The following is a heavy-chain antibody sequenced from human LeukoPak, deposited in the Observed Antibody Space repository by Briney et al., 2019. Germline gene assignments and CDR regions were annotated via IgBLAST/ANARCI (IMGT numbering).Heavy chain of an antibody. J-gene: IGHJ4*02. D-gene: IGHD3-10*01. Sequence: GSLRLSCAASGFTFNNYWMHWVRQAPGKGLVWVSRIKTDGSTTSHADSVKGRFSISRDNAKNTLYLQMNSLRAEDTAVYYCARAHYFGSGTYPAPDYWGQGTLVTVSS. CDR1: GFTFNNYW. CDR3: ARAHYFGSGTYPAPDY. V-gene: IGHV3-74*01. CDR2: IKTDGSTT.